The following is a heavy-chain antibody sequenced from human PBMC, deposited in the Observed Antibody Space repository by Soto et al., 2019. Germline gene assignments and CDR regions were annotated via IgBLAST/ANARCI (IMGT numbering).Heavy chain of an antibody. J-gene: IGHJ6*03. V-gene: IGHV3-74*01. CDR3: ARDRLLYGDYYYYMDV. CDR1: GFTFSSYW. D-gene: IGHD3-3*01. Sequence: PGGSLRLSCAASGFTFSSYWMHWVRQAPGKGLVWVSRINSDGSSTSYADSVKGRFTISRDNAKNTLYLQMNSLRAEDTAVYYCARDRLLYGDYYYYMDVWGKGTTVTVS. CDR2: INSDGSST.